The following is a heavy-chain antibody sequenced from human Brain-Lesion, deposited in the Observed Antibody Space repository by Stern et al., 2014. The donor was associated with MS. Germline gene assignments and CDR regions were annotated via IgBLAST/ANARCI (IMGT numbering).Heavy chain of an antibody. CDR3: ARINYGLGDG. Sequence: EVQLVESGAEVKKPGESLKISCKGSGYSFTNYWLAWVRQVPGKGLEWMGIIYPGDSDTRYSPSFQGQVTFSADKSITTAYLQWNSLKASDTAMYFCARINYGLGDGWGQGILVTVSS. V-gene: IGHV5-51*01. CDR2: IYPGDSDT. D-gene: IGHD4-11*01. J-gene: IGHJ4*02. CDR1: GYSFTNYW.